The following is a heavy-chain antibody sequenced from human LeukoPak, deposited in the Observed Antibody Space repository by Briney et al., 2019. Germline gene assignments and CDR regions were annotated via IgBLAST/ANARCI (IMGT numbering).Heavy chain of an antibody. Sequence: ASVKVSCKASGYTFTSYDINWVRQATGQGLEWMGWMNPNSGNTGYAQKFQGRATMTRNTSISTAYMELSSLRSEDTAVYYCARTEAVSDAFDIWGQGTMVTVSS. CDR2: MNPNSGNT. CDR3: ARTEAVSDAFDI. D-gene: IGHD6-19*01. V-gene: IGHV1-8*01. CDR1: GYTFTSYD. J-gene: IGHJ3*02.